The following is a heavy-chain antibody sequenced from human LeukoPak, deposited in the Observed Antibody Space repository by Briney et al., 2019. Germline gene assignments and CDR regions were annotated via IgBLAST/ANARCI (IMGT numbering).Heavy chain of an antibody. Sequence: GGSLRLSCAASGFTVSSNYMSWVRQAPGKGLEWVSVIYSGGSTYYADSVKGRFTISRDNSKNTLYLQMNSLRAEDTAVYYCAREHGISVTDDDAFDIWGQGTMVTVSS. V-gene: IGHV3-53*01. CDR2: IYSGGST. CDR3: AREHGISVTDDDAFDI. J-gene: IGHJ3*02. D-gene: IGHD4-17*01. CDR1: GFTVSSNY.